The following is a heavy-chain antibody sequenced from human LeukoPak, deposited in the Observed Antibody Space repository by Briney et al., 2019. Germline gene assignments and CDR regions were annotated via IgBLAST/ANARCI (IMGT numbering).Heavy chain of an antibody. CDR3: TRGGSMAPRYGMDV. CDR1: GFPFSDFT. Sequence: GESLRLSCAASGFPFSDFTMNWVRQAPGKGLEWVSSISNSGAYTHYADSVKGRFTISRDNAKKSLSLQMNNLRVEDTAVYYCTRGGSMAPRYGMDVWGQGTTVAVSS. V-gene: IGHV3-21*01. D-gene: IGHD5-24*01. CDR2: ISNSGAYT. J-gene: IGHJ6*02.